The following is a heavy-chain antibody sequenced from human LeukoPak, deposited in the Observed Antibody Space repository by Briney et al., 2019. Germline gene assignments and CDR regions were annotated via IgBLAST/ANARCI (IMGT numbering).Heavy chain of an antibody. CDR2: IFSGGTT. Sequence: GGSLRLSCAASGFNVSSHYMSWARQAPGKGLECVSVIFSGGTTYYTDSVKGRFTISRDNSNNTVYLQIKSLKVEDTAVYYCARRRPIWLGGEDYGLDVWGKGTTVTVSS. CDR3: ARRRPIWLGGEDYGLDV. D-gene: IGHD3-10*01. CDR1: GFNVSSHY. V-gene: IGHV3-53*01. J-gene: IGHJ6*04.